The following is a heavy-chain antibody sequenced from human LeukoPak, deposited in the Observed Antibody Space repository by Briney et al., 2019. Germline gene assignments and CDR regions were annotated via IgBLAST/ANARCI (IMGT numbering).Heavy chain of an antibody. CDR1: GYTFTSYY. CDR3: ARYKVLRTCSYYYGMDV. CDR2: INPSGGST. D-gene: IGHD1-1*01. J-gene: IGHJ6*02. Sequence: ASVKVSCKASGYTFTSYYMHWVRQAPGQGLEWMGIINPSGGSTSYAQKFQGRVTMTRDTSTSTVYMELSSLRSEDTAVYYCARYKVLRTCSYYYGMDVWGQGTTVTVSS. V-gene: IGHV1-46*01.